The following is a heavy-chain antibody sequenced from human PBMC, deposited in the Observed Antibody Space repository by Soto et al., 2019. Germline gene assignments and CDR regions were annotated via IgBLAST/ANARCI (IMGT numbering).Heavy chain of an antibody. CDR1: GFTFSSYG. V-gene: IGHV3-30*18. D-gene: IGHD6-19*01. CDR3: AKDSSASGWPKNAFDI. J-gene: IGHJ3*02. CDR2: ISYDGSNK. Sequence: QVQLVESGGGVVQPGRSLRLSCAASGFTFSSYGMHWVRQAPGKGLEWVAVISYDGSNKYYADSVKGRFTISRDNSKNTLYLQMNSLRAEDTAVYYCAKDSSASGWPKNAFDIWGQGTMVTVSS.